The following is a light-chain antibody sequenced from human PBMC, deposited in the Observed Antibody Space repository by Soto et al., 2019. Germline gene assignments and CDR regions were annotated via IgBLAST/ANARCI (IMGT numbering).Light chain of an antibody. Sequence: EVVLTQSPSTLSLSPGERATLSCRGSQSINNNYLAWYQQRPGQAHRLLISGSSDRATGIPDRFSGSGSGTDFTLTISRLEPEDLAVYYCHQYGSSPPYTFGQGTKLEI. CDR3: HQYGSSPPYT. CDR2: GSS. V-gene: IGKV3-20*01. J-gene: IGKJ2*01. CDR1: QSINNNY.